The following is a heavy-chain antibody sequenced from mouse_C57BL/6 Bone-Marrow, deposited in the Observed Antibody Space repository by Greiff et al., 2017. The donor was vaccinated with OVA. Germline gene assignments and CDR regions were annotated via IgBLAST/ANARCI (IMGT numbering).Heavy chain of an antibody. CDR2: LYPGAGDT. J-gene: IGHJ1*03. Sequence: QVQLQQSGPELVQPGASVKISCQASGYAFRRSWLTWVKPRPGTGLAWLGRLYPGAGDTNYNGKFTGKATLTADKSSRTAYMQLSSLTAEDSAVYFCAVRWRYFDVWGTGTTVTVSS. V-gene: IGHV1-82*01. CDR1: GYAFRRSW. CDR3: AVRWRYFDV.